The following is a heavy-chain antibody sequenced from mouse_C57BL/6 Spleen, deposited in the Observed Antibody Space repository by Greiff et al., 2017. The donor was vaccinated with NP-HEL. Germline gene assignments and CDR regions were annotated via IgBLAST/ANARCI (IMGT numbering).Heavy chain of an antibody. CDR3: ARHRSSFYAMDY. Sequence: EVQLVESGGGLVQPGGSLKLSCAASGFTFSDYYMYWVRQTPEKRLEWVAYISNGGGSTYYPDTVKGRFTISRDNAKNTLYLQMSRLKSEDTAMYYCARHRSSFYAMDYWGQGTSVTVSS. CDR2: ISNGGGST. J-gene: IGHJ4*01. CDR1: GFTFSDYY. V-gene: IGHV5-12*01. D-gene: IGHD1-1*01.